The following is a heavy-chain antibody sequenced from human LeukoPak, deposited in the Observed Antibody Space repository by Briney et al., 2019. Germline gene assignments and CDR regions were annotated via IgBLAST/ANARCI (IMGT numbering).Heavy chain of an antibody. V-gene: IGHV4-39*07. Sequence: SETLSLTCTVSGGSVSSNDYYWGWIRQPPGKGLGWIGSIYYTGSTYYTPSLKSGVTISIDTSKNLFSLKLSSVTAADTAVYYCARLMVRGVYYWGQGTLVTVSS. D-gene: IGHD3-10*01. CDR1: GGSVSSNDYY. CDR2: IYYTGST. J-gene: IGHJ4*02. CDR3: ARLMVRGVYY.